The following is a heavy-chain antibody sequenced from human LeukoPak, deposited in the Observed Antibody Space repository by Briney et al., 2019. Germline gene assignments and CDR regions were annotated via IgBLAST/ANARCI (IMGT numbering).Heavy chain of an antibody. D-gene: IGHD2-15*01. CDR3: AKAHNYCSGGSCYGGLDY. Sequence: GGSLRLSCAASGFTFSSYAMSWVRQAPGKGLEWVSAISGSGGSTYYADSVKGRFTISRDNSKNTLYLQMNSLRAEDTAVYYCAKAHNYCSGGSCYGGLDYWGQGTLVTVSS. CDR1: GFTFSSYA. V-gene: IGHV3-23*01. J-gene: IGHJ4*02. CDR2: ISGSGGST.